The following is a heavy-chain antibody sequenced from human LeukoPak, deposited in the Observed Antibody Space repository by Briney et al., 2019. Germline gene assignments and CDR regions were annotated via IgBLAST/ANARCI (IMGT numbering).Heavy chain of an antibody. CDR2: IWYDGSNK. CDR1: GFTFSSYG. CDR3: ARVPYSSSWSPHFDY. Sequence: GGSLRLSCAASGFTFSSYGMHWVRQAPGKGLEWVAVIWYDGSNKYYADSVKGRFTISRDNSKNTLYLQMNSLRAGDTAVYFCARVPYSSSWSPHFDYWGQGTLVTVSS. J-gene: IGHJ4*02. V-gene: IGHV3-33*01. D-gene: IGHD6-13*01.